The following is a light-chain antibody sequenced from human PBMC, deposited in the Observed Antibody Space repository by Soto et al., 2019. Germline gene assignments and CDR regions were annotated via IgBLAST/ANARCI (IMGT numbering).Light chain of an antibody. V-gene: IGKV3-20*01. Sequence: EIVLTQSPGTLSLSPGERATLSCRASQSVSGSYLGWYQQKSGQPPRLLIYGASSRAAGIPDRFSGSGSGTYFTLTISRLEPEDFAVYFCHQYGSSPPWTVGEGTMVEIK. CDR2: GAS. CDR1: QSVSGSY. CDR3: HQYGSSPPWT. J-gene: IGKJ1*01.